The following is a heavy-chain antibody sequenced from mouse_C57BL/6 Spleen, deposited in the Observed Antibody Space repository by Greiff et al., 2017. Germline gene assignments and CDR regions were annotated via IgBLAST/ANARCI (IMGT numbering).Heavy chain of an antibody. J-gene: IGHJ3*01. V-gene: IGHV1-59*01. CDR3: ATFAY. CDR2: IDPSDSYT. CDR1: GYTFTSYW. Sequence: VQLHQPGAELVRPGTSVKLSCKASGYTFTSYWMHWVKQRPGQGLEWIGVIDPSDSYTNYNQKFKGQATLTVDTSSSTAYMQLSSLTSEDSAVYYCATFAYWGQGTLVTVSA.